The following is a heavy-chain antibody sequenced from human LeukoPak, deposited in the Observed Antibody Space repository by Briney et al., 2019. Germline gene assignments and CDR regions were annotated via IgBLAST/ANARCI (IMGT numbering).Heavy chain of an antibody. V-gene: IGHV1-2*02. CDR1: GYTFTGYY. CDR3: ARGTGTRVYFDY. Sequence: WASVKVSCKASGYTFTGYYMHWVRQAPGQGLEWMGWINPNSGGTNYAQKYQGRVTMTRDTSISTAYMELSRLRSDDTAVYYCARGTGTRVYFDYWGQGTLVTVSS. CDR2: INPNSGGT. J-gene: IGHJ4*02. D-gene: IGHD1-7*01.